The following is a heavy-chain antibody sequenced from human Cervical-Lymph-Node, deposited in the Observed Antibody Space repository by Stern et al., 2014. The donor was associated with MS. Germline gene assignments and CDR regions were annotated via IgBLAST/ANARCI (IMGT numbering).Heavy chain of an antibody. J-gene: IGHJ6*02. CDR1: GGTFNSDA. Sequence: QVQLVQSGAEVKKPGSSVKVSCKASGGTFNSDAFSWVRQAPGQGLEWMGAIVPAFGTSSSAQKFQGRVTISADDSTGTAFLELRSLRSEDTAVYYCARSAGYYSGMDVWGQGTAVTVSS. CDR3: ARSAGYYSGMDV. V-gene: IGHV1-69*01. CDR2: IVPAFGTS.